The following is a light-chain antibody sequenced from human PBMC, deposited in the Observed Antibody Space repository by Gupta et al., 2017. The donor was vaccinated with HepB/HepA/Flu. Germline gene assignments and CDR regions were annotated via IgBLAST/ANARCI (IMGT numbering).Light chain of an antibody. CDR2: LGS. CDR3: MQALQNSRLT. V-gene: IGKV2-28*01. J-gene: IGKJ4*01. Sequence: DIVMTQSPLSLSVTPGEPASISCRSSQSLLHSNGYNYLDWYLQKPGQSPQLLIYLGSNRDSGVPDRFSGSGSGKDFTLKISRGEAGDVGGYYCMQALQNSRLTFGGGTKVEIK. CDR1: QSLLHSNGYNY.